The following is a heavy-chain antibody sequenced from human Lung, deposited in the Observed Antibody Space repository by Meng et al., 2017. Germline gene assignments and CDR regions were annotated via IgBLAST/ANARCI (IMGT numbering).Heavy chain of an antibody. CDR3: ARGPTTMAHDFDY. J-gene: IGHJ4*02. D-gene: IGHD4-11*01. V-gene: IGHV4-34*01. Sequence: QVQLHQWGAGLLKPSDTLSLRCVVSGGYFSDYYWSWIRQHPGKGLEWIGEINHSGSTNYNPSLESRATISVDTSQNNLSLKLSSVTAADSAVYYCARGPTTMAHDFDYWGQGTLVTVSS. CDR2: INHSGST. CDR1: GGYFSDYY.